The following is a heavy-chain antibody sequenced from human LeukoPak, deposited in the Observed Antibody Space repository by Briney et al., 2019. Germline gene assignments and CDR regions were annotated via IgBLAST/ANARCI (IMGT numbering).Heavy chain of an antibody. Sequence: PSETLSLTCTVSGGSISSGGYYWGWIRQHPGKGLEWIGYIYYSGSNYYNPSLKSRVTISVDTTKKQFSLKLSSVTAADTAVYYCARGRMTTVASDAFDIWGQGTMVTVSS. CDR3: ARGRMTTVASDAFDI. CDR2: IYYSGSN. D-gene: IGHD4-23*01. V-gene: IGHV4-31*03. J-gene: IGHJ3*02. CDR1: GGSISSGGYY.